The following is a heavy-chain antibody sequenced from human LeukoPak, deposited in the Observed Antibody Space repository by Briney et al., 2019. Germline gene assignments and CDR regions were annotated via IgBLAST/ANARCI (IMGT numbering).Heavy chain of an antibody. CDR1: GYSISSGYF. Sequence: SETLSLTCGVSGYSISSGYFWGWIRQPPGKGLEWIGSIYHSGSTYYNPSLKSRVTISVDTSKNQFSLKLSSVTAADTAVYYCASRKNTLTGIDYWGQGTLVTVSS. D-gene: IGHD3-9*01. CDR2: IYHSGST. V-gene: IGHV4-38-2*01. CDR3: ASRKNTLTGIDY. J-gene: IGHJ4*02.